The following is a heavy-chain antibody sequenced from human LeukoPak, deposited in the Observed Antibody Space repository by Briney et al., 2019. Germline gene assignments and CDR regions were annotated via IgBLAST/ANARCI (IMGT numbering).Heavy chain of an antibody. J-gene: IGHJ4*02. CDR2: IYYSGST. CDR3: AVLSKSITIFGVVYVDY. D-gene: IGHD3-3*01. V-gene: IGHV4-39*01. CDR1: GGSISSSSYY. Sequence: SETLCLTCTVSGGSISSSSYYWGWIRQPPGKGLEWIGSIYYSGSTYYNPSLKSRVTISVDTSKNQFSLKLSSVTAADTAVYYCAVLSKSITIFGVVYVDYWGQGTLVTVSS.